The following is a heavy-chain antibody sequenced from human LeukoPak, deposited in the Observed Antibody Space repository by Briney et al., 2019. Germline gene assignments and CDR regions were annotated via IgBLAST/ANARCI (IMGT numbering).Heavy chain of an antibody. Sequence: AAVKVSCKASGYTFTSYGISWVRQAPGQGLEWMGWISAYNGNTNYAQKLQGRVTMTTDTSTNTAYMELRSLRSDDTAVYYCARVSTQRGDVDFWSGYYQYYYMDVWGKGTTVTVSS. CDR1: GYTFTSYG. CDR3: ARVSTQRGDVDFWSGYYQYYYMDV. V-gene: IGHV1-18*01. D-gene: IGHD3-3*01. CDR2: ISAYNGNT. J-gene: IGHJ6*03.